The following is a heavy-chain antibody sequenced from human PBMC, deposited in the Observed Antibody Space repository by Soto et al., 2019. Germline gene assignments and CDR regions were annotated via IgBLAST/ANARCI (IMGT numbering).Heavy chain of an antibody. CDR3: ASGGYSYGYGEYYFYYYMDV. CDR1: GYTFTGYY. CDR2: INPNSGGT. Sequence: GASVKVSCKASGYTFTGYYMHWVRQAPGQGLEWMGWINPNSGGTNYAQKFQGWVTMTRDTSISTAYMELSRLRSDDTAVYYCASGGYSYGYGEYYFYYYMDVWGKGTTVTVSS. D-gene: IGHD5-18*01. V-gene: IGHV1-2*04. J-gene: IGHJ6*03.